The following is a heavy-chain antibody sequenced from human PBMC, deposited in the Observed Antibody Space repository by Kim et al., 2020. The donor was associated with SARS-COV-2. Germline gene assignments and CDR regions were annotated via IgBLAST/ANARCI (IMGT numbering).Heavy chain of an antibody. Sequence: GGSLRLSCAASGFTFSSYSMNWVRQAPGKGLEWVSYISSSSSTIYYADSVKGRFTISRDNAKNSLYLQMNSLRAEDTAVYYCARDWRYYGSGSYYNYFDYWGQGTLVTVSS. V-gene: IGHV3-48*04. CDR3: ARDWRYYGSGSYYNYFDY. D-gene: IGHD3-10*01. CDR1: GFTFSSYS. CDR2: ISSSSSTI. J-gene: IGHJ4*02.